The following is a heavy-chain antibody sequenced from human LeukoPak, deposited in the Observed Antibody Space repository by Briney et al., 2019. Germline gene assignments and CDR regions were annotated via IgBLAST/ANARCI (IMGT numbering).Heavy chain of an antibody. CDR2: ICPDGTVT. CDR3: VRDFRSADY. J-gene: IGHJ4*02. CDR1: GFTFSTYC. V-gene: IGHV3-74*01. Sequence: LTGGSLRLSCAASGFTFSTYCMHWVRQAPGKGPMWVSRICPDGTVTNYADSVKARFIISRDNARNTVYLQMNSLRVEDTAVYYCVRDFRSADYRGQGTLVTVSS.